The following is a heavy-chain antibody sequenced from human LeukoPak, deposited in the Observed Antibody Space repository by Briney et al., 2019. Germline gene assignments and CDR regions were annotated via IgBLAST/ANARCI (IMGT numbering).Heavy chain of an antibody. CDR3: ARGVFATGWYPDNFDY. Sequence: GGSLRLSCAASGFTFSSYSMNWVRQAPGKGLEWVANGNQAGSDKYYMDSVNGRFTISRGNAENSLYLQMNSLRAEDTAVYFCARGVFATGWYPDNFDYWGQGILVTVSS. J-gene: IGHJ4*02. CDR1: GFTFSSYS. V-gene: IGHV3-7*01. D-gene: IGHD6-19*01. CDR2: GNQAGSDK.